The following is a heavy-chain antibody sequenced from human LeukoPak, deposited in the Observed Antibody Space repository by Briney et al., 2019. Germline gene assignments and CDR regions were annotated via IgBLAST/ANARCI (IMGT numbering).Heavy chain of an antibody. D-gene: IGHD1-26*01. J-gene: IGHJ4*02. CDR1: AFAVSSNY. V-gene: IGHV3-53*01. CDR2: IYSGGST. CDR3: ARGVGATFFDY. Sequence: GGSLRLSCPPSAFAVSSNYMSWVRQAPGKGLEWVSVIYSGGSTYYTDSVKGRFTISRDNSKNTLYLQMNSLRAEDTAVYYRARGVGATFFDYWGQGTLVTVSS.